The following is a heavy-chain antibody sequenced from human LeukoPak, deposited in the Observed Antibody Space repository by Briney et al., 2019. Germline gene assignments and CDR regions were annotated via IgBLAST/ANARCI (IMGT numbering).Heavy chain of an antibody. CDR3: ARSGSYFFF. Sequence: GGSLRRSCAASGFTFSSYWMTWVRQAPGRGLEWVANIKQDGSEKYYVESVKGRFTISRDNPKNSVFLQMNSLRAEDTAVYYCARSGSYFFFWGQWTLVTVSS. J-gene: IGHJ1*01. CDR2: IKQDGSEK. CDR1: GFTFSSYW. D-gene: IGHD1-26*01. V-gene: IGHV3-7*02.